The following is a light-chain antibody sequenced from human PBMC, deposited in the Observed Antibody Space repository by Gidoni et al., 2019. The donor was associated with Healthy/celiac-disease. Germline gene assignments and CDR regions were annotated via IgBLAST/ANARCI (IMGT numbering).Light chain of an antibody. CDR2: GAS. CDR3: QQYTTWPFA. V-gene: IGKV3-15*01. J-gene: IGKJ5*01. CDR1: QSVSSN. Sequence: EIVMTQSPATLSVSPGERATLSCRASQSVSSNLAWYRQKPGQAPRLLIYGASTRATGIPARFSGSGSGTEFTLTISSLQSDAFAVYYCQQYTTWPFAFGQGTRLEIK.